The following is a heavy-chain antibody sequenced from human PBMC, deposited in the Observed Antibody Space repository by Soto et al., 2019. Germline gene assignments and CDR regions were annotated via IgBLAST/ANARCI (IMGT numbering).Heavy chain of an antibody. CDR2: IYTGGST. CDR3: TTYTGYGMDV. Sequence: EVQMVETGGGLSQPGGCLRLSCAVSGFIVSSKYMTWVRQAPGKGLEWVSVIYTGGSTHYADSARGRFTISRDSSKNTLYLQMNSLRAEDAAVYYCTTYTGYGMDVWGQGTTVTVSS. J-gene: IGHJ6*02. D-gene: IGHD3-16*01. CDR1: GFIVSSKY. V-gene: IGHV3-53*02.